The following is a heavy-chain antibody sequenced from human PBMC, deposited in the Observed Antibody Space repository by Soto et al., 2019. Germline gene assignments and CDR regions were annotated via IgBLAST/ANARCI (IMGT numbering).Heavy chain of an antibody. Sequence: EVQLLESGGGLVQPGGSLRLSCAASGFTFSSYAMSWVRQAPGKGLEWVSAIRGSGGSTYYADSVKGRFTISRDNSKNTLYLQMNSLRAEDTAVYYCAKERFGELGSYSYGMDVWGQGTTVTVSS. V-gene: IGHV3-23*01. CDR3: AKERFGELGSYSYGMDV. J-gene: IGHJ6*02. CDR1: GFTFSSYA. CDR2: IRGSGGST. D-gene: IGHD3-10*01.